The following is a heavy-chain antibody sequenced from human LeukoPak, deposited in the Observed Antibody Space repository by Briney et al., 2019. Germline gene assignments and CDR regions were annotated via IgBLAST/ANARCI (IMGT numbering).Heavy chain of an antibody. CDR2: INHSGST. CDR3: AGIPSGQEVGAAPGIVVVPAATDY. J-gene: IGHJ4*02. Sequence: PSETLSLTCAVYGGSFSGYYWSWIRQPPGKGLEWIGEINHSGSTNYNPSLKSRVTISVDTSKNQFSLKLSSVTAADTAVYYCAGIPSGQEVGAAPGIVVVPAATDYWGQGTLVTVSS. V-gene: IGHV4-34*01. CDR1: GGSFSGYY. D-gene: IGHD2-2*01.